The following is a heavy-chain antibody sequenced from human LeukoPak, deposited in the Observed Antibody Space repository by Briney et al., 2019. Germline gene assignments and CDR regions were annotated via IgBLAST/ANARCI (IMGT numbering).Heavy chain of an antibody. CDR3: ARLGIAAAGTWDFDY. CDR1: GYSFTSYW. J-gene: IGHJ4*02. V-gene: IGHV5-51*01. D-gene: IGHD6-13*01. Sequence: GESLKISCKGSGYSFTSYWIGWVRQMPGKGLEWMGIIYPGDSDTSYSPSFQGRVTISADKSISTPYLQWSSLKASDTAMYYCARLGIAAAGTWDFDYWGQGTLVTVSS. CDR2: IYPGDSDT.